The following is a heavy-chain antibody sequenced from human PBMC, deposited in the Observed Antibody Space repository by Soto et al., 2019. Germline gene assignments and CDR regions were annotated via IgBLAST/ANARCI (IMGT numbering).Heavy chain of an antibody. J-gene: IGHJ6*02. D-gene: IGHD3-3*01. Sequence: EVQLVESGGGLVQPGGSLRLSCAAPGFTFGSSWMHWVRQAPGKGLVWVSHISHHGSRTTYADSVKGRFTISRDNANSTLYLLVNSLRAEDTAVYYCARASPAYYVGYRYCGMDVGGQGTTFTVCS. CDR2: ISHHGSRT. CDR3: ARASPAYYVGYRYCGMDV. V-gene: IGHV3-74*01. CDR1: GFTFGSSW.